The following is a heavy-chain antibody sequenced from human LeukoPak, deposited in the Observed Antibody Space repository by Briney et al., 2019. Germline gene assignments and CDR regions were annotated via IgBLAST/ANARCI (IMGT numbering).Heavy chain of an antibody. CDR2: IGATSGTT. Sequence: PGGSLRLSCAASGFTFRSYAMSWVRQAPGEGLEWVSSIGATSGTTYYADSVKGRFTISRDNSQNTLYLQMNGLRAEDTAVYYCAKALSYWNYFDYWGQGTLVTVSS. CDR3: AKALSYWNYFDY. D-gene: IGHD1-1*01. J-gene: IGHJ4*02. CDR1: GFTFRSYA. V-gene: IGHV3-23*01.